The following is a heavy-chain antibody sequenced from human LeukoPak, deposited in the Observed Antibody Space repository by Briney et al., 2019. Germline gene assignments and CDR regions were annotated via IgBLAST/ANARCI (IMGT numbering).Heavy chain of an antibody. CDR3: TRDVLQRGDSGSYPDY. Sequence: GGSLRLSCTASGFTFGDYAMSWVRQAPGKGLEWVGFIRSKVYGGTTEYAASVKGRFTISRDDSKSIAYLQMNSLKTEDTAVYYCTRDVLQRGDSGSYPDYWGQGTLVTVSS. V-gene: IGHV3-49*04. D-gene: IGHD1-26*01. J-gene: IGHJ4*02. CDR1: GFTFGDYA. CDR2: IRSKVYGGTT.